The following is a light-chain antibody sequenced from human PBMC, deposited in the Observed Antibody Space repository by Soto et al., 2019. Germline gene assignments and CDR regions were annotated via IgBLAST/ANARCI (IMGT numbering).Light chain of an antibody. CDR3: QQRSTSPPLT. CDR2: DTS. J-gene: IGKJ4*01. CDR1: QSVSSY. V-gene: IGKV3-11*01. Sequence: EIVLTQSPATLSLSPGERATLSCRASQSVSSYVAWYQQRPGQAPRLLIYDTSTRATGIPARFSGSGSGTDLTLTISSLEPEDFAVYYCQQRSTSPPLTFGGGTKVEIK.